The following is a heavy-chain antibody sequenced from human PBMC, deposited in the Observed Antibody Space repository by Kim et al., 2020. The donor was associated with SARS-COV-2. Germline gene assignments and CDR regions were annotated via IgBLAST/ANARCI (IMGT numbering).Heavy chain of an antibody. Sequence: SGKGRFTISRDNSKNTLYLQMNSLRAEDTAVYYCAREGGAAADKWFDPWGQGTLVTVSS. CDR3: AREGGAAADKWFDP. J-gene: IGHJ5*02. D-gene: IGHD6-13*01. V-gene: IGHV3-30*07.